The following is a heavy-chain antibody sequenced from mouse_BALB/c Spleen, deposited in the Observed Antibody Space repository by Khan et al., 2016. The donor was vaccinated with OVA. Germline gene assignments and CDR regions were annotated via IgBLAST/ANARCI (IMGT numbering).Heavy chain of an antibody. D-gene: IGHD1-1*02. CDR2: ISYSGST. Sequence: EVQLQESGPGLVKPSQSLSLTCTVTGYSITGDYAWNWIRQFPGNKLEWMGYISYSGSTSYNPSLKSRISITRATSKNQFFSQLNSVTAEDTATDYCAMSGYYAWFAYWGQGTLVTVSA. CDR3: AMSGYYAWFAY. CDR1: GYSITGDYA. V-gene: IGHV3-2*02. J-gene: IGHJ3*01.